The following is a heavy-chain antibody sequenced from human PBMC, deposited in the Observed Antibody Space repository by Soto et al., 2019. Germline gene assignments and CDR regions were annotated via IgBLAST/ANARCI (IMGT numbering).Heavy chain of an antibody. CDR3: ARVRGGGSEYFFDY. Sequence: VASVKVSCKASGYTSTRYNVHWVRQAPGQGLEWMAIINPSGGTTYYVQKFEGRVTLTTDTSTSTVYMELSSLRSDDTAVYYCARVRGGGSEYFFDYWGQGTLVTVSS. J-gene: IGHJ4*02. CDR1: GYTSTRYN. CDR2: INPSGGTT. D-gene: IGHD2-15*01. V-gene: IGHV1-46*01.